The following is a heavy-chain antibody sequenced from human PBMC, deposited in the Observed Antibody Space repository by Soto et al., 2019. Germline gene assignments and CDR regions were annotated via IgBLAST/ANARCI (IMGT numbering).Heavy chain of an antibody. CDR1: GFTFSDYY. J-gene: IGHJ6*02. V-gene: IGHV3-30*18. CDR3: AKDPHLDV. CDR2: TSYSGSNK. Sequence: QVQLVESGGGLVKPGGSLRLSCAASGFTFSDYYMSWIRQAPGKGLEWLAVTSYSGSNKYYADSVKGRFTISRDNSKNTLYLQMSSLRAEDTAVYYCAKDPHLDVWGQGTTVTVSS.